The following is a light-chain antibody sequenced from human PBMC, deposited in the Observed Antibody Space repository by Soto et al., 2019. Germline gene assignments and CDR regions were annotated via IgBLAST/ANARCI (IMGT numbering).Light chain of an antibody. CDR1: QSVRNN. J-gene: IGKJ1*01. V-gene: IGKV3-15*01. CDR3: QQYNNWPWT. CDR2: VPS. Sequence: EIVMTQSPGTLSVSPGERATLSCRASQSVRNNLAWYQQKLGQAPRLLIYVPSTRATGIPARFSGSGTGTEFPLTISSLQSEDFAVYYCQQYNNWPWTFGQGTKVEIK.